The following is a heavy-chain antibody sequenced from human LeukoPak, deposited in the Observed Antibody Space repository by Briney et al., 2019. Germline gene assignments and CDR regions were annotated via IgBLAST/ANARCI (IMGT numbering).Heavy chain of an antibody. V-gene: IGHV4-39*01. J-gene: IGHJ5*02. CDR2: IYYTGST. D-gene: IGHD3-10*01. Sequence: SETLSLTCTVSGGSISGSSWYWGWIRQPPGKGLEWIGNIYYTGSTYYNPSLKSRVTISVDTSKNQFSLKLSSMTAADTAVYYCARLNPYYYGSESSPSWGQGTRVTVSS. CDR3: ARLNPYYYGSESSPS. CDR1: GGSISGSSWY.